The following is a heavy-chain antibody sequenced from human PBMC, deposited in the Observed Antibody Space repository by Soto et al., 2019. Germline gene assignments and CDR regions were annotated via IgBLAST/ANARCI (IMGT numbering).Heavy chain of an antibody. Sequence: VQLVESGGGLVQPGGSLRLSCAASGFSFSSYWMHWVRHAPGKGLVWVSRINSDGSSATYADSVKGRFTISRDNAKNTTYLQMNSLTPEDTAVYYCAKGVPAATRYFQHWGQGTLVTVSS. J-gene: IGHJ1*01. D-gene: IGHD2-2*01. CDR3: AKGVPAATRYFQH. V-gene: IGHV3-74*01. CDR2: INSDGSSA. CDR1: GFSFSSYW.